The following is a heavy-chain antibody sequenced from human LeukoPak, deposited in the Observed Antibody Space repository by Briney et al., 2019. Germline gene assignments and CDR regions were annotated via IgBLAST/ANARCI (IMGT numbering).Heavy chain of an antibody. CDR1: GGSISTNTYY. D-gene: IGHD3-10*01. Sequence: PSETLSLTCIVSGGSISTNTYYWGWIRLPLGKGLEWIGEIHHRGTTYYNPSLRSRVTISVDTSKNQFSLRLTSVTAADTAVYYCARVTYNGYQHFDYWGQGNLVTVS. CDR3: ARVTYNGYQHFDY. V-gene: IGHV4-39*07. J-gene: IGHJ4*02. CDR2: IHHRGTT.